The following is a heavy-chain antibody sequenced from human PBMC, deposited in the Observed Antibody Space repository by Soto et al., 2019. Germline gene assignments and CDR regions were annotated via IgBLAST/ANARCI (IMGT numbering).Heavy chain of an antibody. CDR1: GYTFNSYG. V-gene: IGHV1-18*01. J-gene: IGHJ4*02. Sequence: QGQLVQSVAEVKKPGASVKVSCKASGYTFNSYGLSCVRQAPGQGLERMGWISAYNGNTKYAQKVQGRVTMTTDTSTSTAYMELRSLRSDDTAGYYCARDPALGGTFDYWGQGTLVTVSS. CDR3: ARDPALGGTFDY. D-gene: IGHD3-16*01. CDR2: ISAYNGNT.